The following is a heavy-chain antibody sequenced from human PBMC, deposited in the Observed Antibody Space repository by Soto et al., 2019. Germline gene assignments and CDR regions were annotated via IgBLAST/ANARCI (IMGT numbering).Heavy chain of an antibody. V-gene: IGHV1-58*01. CDR2: IVVGSGNT. D-gene: IGHD3-22*01. Sequence: AVKVSFKASGFTFTSSAGQWVRQARGQRLEWIGWIVVGSGNTNYAQKFQERVTITRDMSTSTAYMELSSLRSEDTAVYYCAAGRGYYDSSGYDYWGQGTLVTVSS. J-gene: IGHJ4*02. CDR3: AAGRGYYDSSGYDY. CDR1: GFTFTSSA.